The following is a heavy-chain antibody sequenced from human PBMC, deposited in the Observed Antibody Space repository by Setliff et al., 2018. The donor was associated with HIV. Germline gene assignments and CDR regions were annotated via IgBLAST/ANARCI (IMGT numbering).Heavy chain of an antibody. V-gene: IGHV4-4*02. CDR2: INLSGST. D-gene: IGHD3-22*01. Sequence: PSETLSLTCAVSGGSISNNYWWSWVRQPPGKGLEWIGEINLSGSTNYNPSLKSRVTISVDTSKNQFSLKLSSVTAADTAVFYCARLTTTYYYDSSAYYHPVWGQGTLVTVSS. CDR3: ARLTTTYYYDSSAYYHPV. J-gene: IGHJ4*02. CDR1: GGSISNNYW.